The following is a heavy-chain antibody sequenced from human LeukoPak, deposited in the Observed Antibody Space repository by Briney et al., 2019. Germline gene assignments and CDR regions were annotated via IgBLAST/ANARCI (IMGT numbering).Heavy chain of an antibody. J-gene: IGHJ4*02. D-gene: IGHD5-12*01. CDR2: ISSSGSTI. Sequence: PGESLRLSCAASRFTFSNFAMSWVRQAPGKGLEWVSYISSSGSTIYYADSVKGRFTISRDNAKNSLYLQMNSLRAEDTAVYYCARDLGRGIVATYYWGQGTPVTVSS. CDR3: ARDLGRGIVATYY. CDR1: RFTFSNFA. V-gene: IGHV3-11*01.